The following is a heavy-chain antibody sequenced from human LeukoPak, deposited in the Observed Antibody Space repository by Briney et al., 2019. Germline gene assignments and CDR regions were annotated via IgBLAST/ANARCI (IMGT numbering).Heavy chain of an antibody. D-gene: IGHD3-10*01. CDR3: ARHLSVTYYYGSGTLSWFDP. V-gene: IGHV4-34*01. CDR1: GFTFSSYS. CDR2: INHSGST. J-gene: IGHJ5*02. Sequence: GSLRLSCAASGFTFSSYSMNWVRQAPGKGLEWIGEINHSGSTNYNPSLKSRVTISVDTSKNQFSLKLSSVTAADTAVYYCARHLSVTYYYGSGTLSWFDPWGQGTLVTVSS.